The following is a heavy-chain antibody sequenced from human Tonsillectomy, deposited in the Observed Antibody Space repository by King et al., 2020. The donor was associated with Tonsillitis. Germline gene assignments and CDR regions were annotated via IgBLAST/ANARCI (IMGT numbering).Heavy chain of an antibody. CDR2: IYPGDSDT. J-gene: IGHJ4*02. Sequence: QLVQSGAEVKKPGDSLKISCKASGYTFTTYWIGWVRQMPGKGLEWMGIIYPGDSDTRYSPSFQGQVTISVDKSINATYLQWSSLKASDTARYYCVRHMQRLQPVDYWGQGTLVTVSS. CDR1: GYTFTTYW. CDR3: VRHMQRLQPVDY. D-gene: IGHD2-21*02. V-gene: IGHV5-51*01.